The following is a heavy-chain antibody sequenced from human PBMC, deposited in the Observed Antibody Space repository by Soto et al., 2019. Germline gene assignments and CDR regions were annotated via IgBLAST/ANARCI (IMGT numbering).Heavy chain of an antibody. Sequence: GGSLRLSCAASGFTFSNYGMHWVRQAPGKGLEWVAVISYDGSNKYYADSVKGRFTISRDNSKNTLYLQMNSLRAEDTAVYYCAKADDFWSGYHIYYYYGMDVWGQGTTVTVSS. CDR3: AKADDFWSGYHIYYYYGMDV. CDR1: GFTFSNYG. V-gene: IGHV3-30*18. CDR2: ISYDGSNK. D-gene: IGHD3-3*01. J-gene: IGHJ6*02.